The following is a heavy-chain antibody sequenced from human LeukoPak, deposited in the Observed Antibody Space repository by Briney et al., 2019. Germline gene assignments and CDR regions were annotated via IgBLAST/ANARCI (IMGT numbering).Heavy chain of an antibody. CDR3: ARDPVATARGSGYFDY. CDR2: ISYDGSNK. D-gene: IGHD6-19*01. Sequence: GGSLRLSCAASGFTFSSYAMHWVRQAPAKGLDWVAVISYDGSNKYYADSVKGRFTISRDNSKNTLYLQMNSLRAEDTAVYYCARDPVATARGSGYFDYWGQGTLVTVSS. J-gene: IGHJ4*02. V-gene: IGHV3-30-3*01. CDR1: GFTFSSYA.